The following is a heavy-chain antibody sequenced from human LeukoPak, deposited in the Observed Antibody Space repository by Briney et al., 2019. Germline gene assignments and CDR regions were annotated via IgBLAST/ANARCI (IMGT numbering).Heavy chain of an antibody. Sequence: GCSLRLSCAASRFTFSSYSMSWVRQAPAKGLQWVPAISGSGASTYNADSVKGRFTISRDNSKSTLYLQMNSLRAEDTAVYYCARPPFSSSWYYFDYWGQGTLVTVSS. J-gene: IGHJ4*02. V-gene: IGHV3-23*01. D-gene: IGHD6-13*01. CDR2: ISGSGAST. CDR1: RFTFSSYS. CDR3: ARPPFSSSWYYFDY.